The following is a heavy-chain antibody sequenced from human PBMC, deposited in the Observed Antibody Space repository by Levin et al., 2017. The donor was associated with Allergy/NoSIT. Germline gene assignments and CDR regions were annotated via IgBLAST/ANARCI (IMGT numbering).Heavy chain of an antibody. CDR3: ARLRDELGSFDT. J-gene: IGHJ4*02. V-gene: IGHV5-51*01. Sequence: GGSLRLSCKDSGYTFTSYWIGWVRQIPGKGLEWMGIIYLSDSVTRYSPSFQGQFTTSADKSISTGYLQWSRLKASDTAMYYCARLRDELGSFDTWGQGTLVTVSS. D-gene: IGHD7-27*01. CDR2: IYLSDSVT. CDR1: GYTFTSYW.